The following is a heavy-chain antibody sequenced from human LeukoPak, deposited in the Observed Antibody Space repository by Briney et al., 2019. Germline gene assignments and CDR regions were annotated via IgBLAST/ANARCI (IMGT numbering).Heavy chain of an antibody. J-gene: IGHJ4*02. CDR1: GFTFSSYG. Sequence: GRSLRLSCAASGFTFSSYGMHWVRQAPGKGLEWVAVISYDGSNKYYADSVKGRFTISRDNSKNTLYLQMNSLRVEDTAVYYCAKVGNGSGSYYADYWGQGTLVTVSS. CDR3: AKVGNGSGSYYADY. D-gene: IGHD3-10*01. CDR2: ISYDGSNK. V-gene: IGHV3-30*18.